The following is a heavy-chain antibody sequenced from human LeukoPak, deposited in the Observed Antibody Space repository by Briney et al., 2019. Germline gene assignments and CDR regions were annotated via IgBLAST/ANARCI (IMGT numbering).Heavy chain of an antibody. CDR1: GESFSGYQ. Sequence: SETLSLTCAVYGESFSGYQWTWIRQPPGKGLEWIGEINHGRSTNYNPSLKSRVTISVDTSKNQFSLKLSSVTAADTAVYFCARGPYYDSSTVFYYYGMDVWGQGTTVTVSS. CDR2: INHGRST. CDR3: ARGPYYDSSTVFYYYGMDV. V-gene: IGHV4-34*01. J-gene: IGHJ6*02. D-gene: IGHD3-22*01.